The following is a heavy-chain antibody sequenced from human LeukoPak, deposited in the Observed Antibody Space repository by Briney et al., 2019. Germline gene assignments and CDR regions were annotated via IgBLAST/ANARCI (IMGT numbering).Heavy chain of an antibody. Sequence: SETLSLTCAVDGGSFSGYYWSWIRQPPGKGLEWIGEINHSGSTNYNPSLKSRVTVSVDTSKNQFSLKLSSVTAADTAVYYCARGSDYYDSSGYYPTKDLDYWGQGTLVTVSS. V-gene: IGHV4-34*01. CDR2: INHSGST. J-gene: IGHJ4*02. CDR1: GGSFSGYY. D-gene: IGHD3-22*01. CDR3: ARGSDYYDSSGYYPTKDLDY.